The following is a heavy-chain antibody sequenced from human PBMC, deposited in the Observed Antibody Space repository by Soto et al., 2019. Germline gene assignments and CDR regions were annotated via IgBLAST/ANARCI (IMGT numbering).Heavy chain of an antibody. Sequence: ASVKVSCKASGYTFTSYDINWVRQATGQGLEWMGWMNPNSGNTGYAQKFQGRVTMTRNTSISTAYMELSSLRSEDTAVYYCASPSKWGYYYYGMDVWGQGTTVTVSS. V-gene: IGHV1-8*01. CDR3: ASPSKWGYYYYGMDV. J-gene: IGHJ6*02. D-gene: IGHD7-27*01. CDR1: GYTFTSYD. CDR2: MNPNSGNT.